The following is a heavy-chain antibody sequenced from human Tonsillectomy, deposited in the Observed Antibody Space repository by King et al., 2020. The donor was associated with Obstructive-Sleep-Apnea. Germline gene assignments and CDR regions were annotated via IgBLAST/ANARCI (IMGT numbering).Heavy chain of an antibody. Sequence: VQLVDSGGGSVQPGGSLKLSCTGSGFIFSDSAIHWFRQASGKRLDWVGRIRSKHNTYATEFIGSLKGRFTISRDDSKNTAYLQMNSLKTEDTAVYYCTSPYYYDISGISGWGQGTLVTVSS. CDR2: IRSKHNTYAT. D-gene: IGHD3-22*01. CDR3: TSPYYYDISGISG. CDR1: GFIFSDSA. J-gene: IGHJ4*02. V-gene: IGHV3-73*01.